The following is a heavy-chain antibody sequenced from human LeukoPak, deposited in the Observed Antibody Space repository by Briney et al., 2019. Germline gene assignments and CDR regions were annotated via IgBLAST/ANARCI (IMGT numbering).Heavy chain of an antibody. CDR1: GFTFSSYG. D-gene: IGHD1-14*01. CDR3: AKETTTYYGMDV. Sequence: GGSLRLSCAASGFTFSSYGMHWVRQAPGKGLEWVAVISYDGSNKYYADSVKGRFTISRDNSKNTLYLQMSSLRAEDTAVYYCAKETTTYYGMDVWGQGTTVTVSS. V-gene: IGHV3-30*18. CDR2: ISYDGSNK. J-gene: IGHJ6*02.